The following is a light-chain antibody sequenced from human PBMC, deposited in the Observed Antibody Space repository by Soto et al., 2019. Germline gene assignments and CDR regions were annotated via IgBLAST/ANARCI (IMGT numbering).Light chain of an antibody. CDR2: NTN. CDR3: LLYLGGGIWV. V-gene: IGLV8-61*01. Sequence: QTVVTQEPSFSVSPGGTVTLTCGLSSGPVFTSSYPNWYQQTPGQAPCTLIFNTNTRSSGVPDRFSGSILGDKAALTITGAQADDDSYYYCLLYLGGGIWVFGGGTQLTVL. CDR1: SGPVFTSSY. J-gene: IGLJ3*02.